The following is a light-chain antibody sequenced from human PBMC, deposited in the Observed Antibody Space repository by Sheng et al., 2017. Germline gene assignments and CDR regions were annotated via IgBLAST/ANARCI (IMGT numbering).Light chain of an antibody. CDR1: RLGDKY. Sequence: SYEVTQPPSVSVSPGQTASITCSGDRLGDKYASWYQQKPGQSPVLVIYQDSKRPSGIPERFSGSNSGNTATLTISGTQAMDEADYYCQAWDSSTAVFGGGTKLTVL. V-gene: IGLV3-1*01. CDR2: QDS. CDR3: QAWDSSTAV. J-gene: IGLJ3*02.